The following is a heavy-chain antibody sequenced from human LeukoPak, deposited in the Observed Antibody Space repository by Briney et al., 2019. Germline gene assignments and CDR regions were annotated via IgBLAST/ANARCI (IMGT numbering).Heavy chain of an antibody. D-gene: IGHD1-7*01. CDR3: ATENWNYAHYYVDY. Sequence: GASVKVSCKVSGYALTELSMHWVRQAPGKGLEWMGGFDPEDGETIYAQKFQGRVTMTEDTSTDTAYMELSSLRSEDTAVYYCATENWNYAHYYVDYWGQGTLVTVSS. V-gene: IGHV1-24*01. CDR1: GYALTELS. CDR2: FDPEDGET. J-gene: IGHJ4*02.